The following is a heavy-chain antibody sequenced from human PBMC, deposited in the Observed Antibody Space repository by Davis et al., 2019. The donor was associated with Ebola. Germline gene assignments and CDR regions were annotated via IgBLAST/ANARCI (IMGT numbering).Heavy chain of an antibody. CDR2: ISYDGSNK. Sequence: GSLKISCAASGFTFSSYGMHWVRQAPGKGLEWVAVISYDGSNKYYADSVKGRFTISRDNSKNTLYLQMNSLRAEDTAVYYCAKDLTEVYAILYYYGMDVWGQGTTVTVSS. CDR1: GFTFSSYG. D-gene: IGHD2-8*01. J-gene: IGHJ6*02. CDR3: AKDLTEVYAILYYYGMDV. V-gene: IGHV3-30*18.